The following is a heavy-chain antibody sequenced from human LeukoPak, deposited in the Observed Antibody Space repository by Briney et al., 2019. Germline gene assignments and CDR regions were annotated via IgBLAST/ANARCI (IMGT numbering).Heavy chain of an antibody. D-gene: IGHD1-26*01. Sequence: SLRLSCAASGFTFDDYAMHWVRQAPGKGLEWVSGISWNSGSIGYADSVKGRFTISRDNAKNSLYLQMNSLRAEDTAVYYCAKDPYSKWEPSYYFDYWGQGTLVTVSS. CDR3: AKDPYSKWEPSYYFDY. J-gene: IGHJ4*02. CDR2: ISWNSGSI. CDR1: GFTFDDYA. V-gene: IGHV3-9*01.